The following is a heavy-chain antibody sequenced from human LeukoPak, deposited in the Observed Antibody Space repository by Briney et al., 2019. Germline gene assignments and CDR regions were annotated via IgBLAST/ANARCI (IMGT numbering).Heavy chain of an antibody. CDR1: GFTFSSYS. D-gene: IGHD6-13*01. CDR3: ARVWPGPAAGPDAFDI. Sequence: SGGSLRLSCAASGFTFSSYSMNWVRQAPGKGLEWVSSISSSSSYIYYADSVKGRFTISRDNAKNSLYLQMNSLRAEDTAVYYCARVWPGPAAGPDAFDIWGQGTMVTVSS. CDR2: ISSSSSYI. V-gene: IGHV3-21*01. J-gene: IGHJ3*02.